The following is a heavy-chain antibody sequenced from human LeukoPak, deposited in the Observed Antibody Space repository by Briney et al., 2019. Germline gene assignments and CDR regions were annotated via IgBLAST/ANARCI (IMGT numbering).Heavy chain of an antibody. CDR2: IKQEGSQK. J-gene: IGHJ6*03. Sequence: PGGSLRLSCAASGFTFSSYWMSWVRQAPGKGLEWVANIKQEGSQKYYVDSVKGRFTISRDNAKNSLYLQMNSLRAEDTAVYYCARDCEVKSSGWYRPQYYYYYYYMDVWGKGTTVTVSS. CDR3: ARDCEVKSSGWYRPQYYYYYYYMDV. D-gene: IGHD6-19*01. CDR1: GFTFSSYW. V-gene: IGHV3-7*01.